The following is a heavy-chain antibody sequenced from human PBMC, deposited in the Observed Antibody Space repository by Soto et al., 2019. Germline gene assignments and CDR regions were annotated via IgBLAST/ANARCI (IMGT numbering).Heavy chain of an antibody. CDR3: ARWFGAGSYSFDF. CDR2: IYPGDSDT. CDR1: GYSFTSFW. J-gene: IGHJ4*02. V-gene: IGHV5-51*01. Sequence: GESLKISCKGSGYSFTSFWIGWVRQMPGKGPEWMGLIYPGDSDTRYSPSFQGQVTISADKSISTAYLQWSSLMASDTAMYYWARWFGAGSYSFDFWGQGTLVTVSS. D-gene: IGHD3-10*01.